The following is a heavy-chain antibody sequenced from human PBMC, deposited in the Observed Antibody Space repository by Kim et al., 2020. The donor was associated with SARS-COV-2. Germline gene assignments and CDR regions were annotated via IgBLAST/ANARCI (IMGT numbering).Heavy chain of an antibody. CDR2: IRSKAHGGTT. CDR3: TRNLAVPGAYFDH. D-gene: IGHD6-19*01. Sequence: GGSLRLSCTASGFTFGDYAMTWVRRAPGKGLEWVGLIRSKAHGGTTEYAASVKGRFTISRDDSKSIAYLQMNSLKTEDTAVYFCTRNLAVPGAYFDHWGQGTLVTVSS. CDR1: GFTFGDYA. V-gene: IGHV3-49*04. J-gene: IGHJ4*02.